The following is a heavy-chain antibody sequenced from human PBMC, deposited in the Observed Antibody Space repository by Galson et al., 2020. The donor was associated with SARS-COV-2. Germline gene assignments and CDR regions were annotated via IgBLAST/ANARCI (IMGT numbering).Heavy chain of an antibody. CDR3: ARGKRDINKIVVVITAVNYYFDG. J-gene: IGHJ4*02. Sequence: SETLSLTCAAYGGSFSGYYWTWIRQPPGKGLEWVGGINHSGSTNYNPSLKSRVTTSVHTSKNQFSLKLSSVTAADTAVYYCARGKRDINKIVVVITAVNYYFDGWGQGTLVTVAS. CDR1: GGSFSGYY. D-gene: IGHD3-22*01. V-gene: IGHV4-34*01. CDR2: INHSGST.